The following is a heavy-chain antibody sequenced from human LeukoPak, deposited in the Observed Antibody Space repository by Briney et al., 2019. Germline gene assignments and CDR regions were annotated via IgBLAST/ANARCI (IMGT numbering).Heavy chain of an antibody. V-gene: IGHV3-23*01. Sequence: GGSLRLSCAASGFTFSSYAMSWVRQAPGKGLEWVSAISGSGGSTYYADSVKGRFTISRDNSKNTLYLQMNSLRAEDTAVYYCAKTPSGGDFDWLLFYFDYWGQGTLVTVSS. CDR1: GFTFSSYA. CDR2: ISGSGGST. D-gene: IGHD3-9*01. CDR3: AKTPSGGDFDWLLFYFDY. J-gene: IGHJ4*02.